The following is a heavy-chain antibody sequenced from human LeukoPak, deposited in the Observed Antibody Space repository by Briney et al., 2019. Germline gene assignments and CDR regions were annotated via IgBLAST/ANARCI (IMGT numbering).Heavy chain of an antibody. V-gene: IGHV3-66*01. J-gene: IGHJ4*02. CDR1: GFTVIGIY. D-gene: IGHD3-16*01. Sequence: TLRLSCAVFGFTVIGIYMSWVRQAPRKGLEWVSAIYTDGNTHYAGSVKGRFTISRDSFKNTLYLQMNSLRAEDTAVYYCARDRPYGGVGDFDYWGQGTLVTVSS. CDR3: ARDRPYGGVGDFDY. CDR2: IYTDGNT.